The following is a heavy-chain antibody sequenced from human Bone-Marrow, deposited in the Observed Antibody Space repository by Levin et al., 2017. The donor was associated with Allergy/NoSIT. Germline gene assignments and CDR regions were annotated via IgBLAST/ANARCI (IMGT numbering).Heavy chain of an antibody. CDR3: ARSIRSGYDNWFDP. V-gene: IGHV3-33*01. CDR1: GFTFSSYG. Sequence: LSLTCAASGFTFSSYGMHWVRQAPGKGLEWVAVIWYDGSNKYYADSVKGRFTISRDNSKNTLYLQMNSLRAEDTAVYYCARSIRSGYDNWFDPWGQGTLVTVSS. D-gene: IGHD3-3*01. J-gene: IGHJ5*02. CDR2: IWYDGSNK.